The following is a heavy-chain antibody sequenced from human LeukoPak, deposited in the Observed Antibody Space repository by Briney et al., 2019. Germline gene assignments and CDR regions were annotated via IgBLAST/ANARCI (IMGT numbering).Heavy chain of an antibody. CDR1: GFTFSSYA. V-gene: IGHV3-30*04. Sequence: GGSLRLSCAASGFTFSSYAMHWVRQAPGKGLEWVAVISYDGSNKYYADSVKGRFTISRDNSKNTLYLQMNSLRAEDTAVYYCARAAYGSGSYPSYFDYWGQGTLVTVSS. CDR3: ARAAYGSGSYPSYFDY. D-gene: IGHD3-10*01. CDR2: ISYDGSNK. J-gene: IGHJ4*02.